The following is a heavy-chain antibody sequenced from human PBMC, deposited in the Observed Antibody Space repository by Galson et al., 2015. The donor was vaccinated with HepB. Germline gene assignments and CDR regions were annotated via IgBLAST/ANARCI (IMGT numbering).Heavy chain of an antibody. V-gene: IGHV3-64D*09. J-gene: IGHJ4*02. Sequence: SLRLSCAASGFTFSSYAIHWVRQAPGKGLEYVSTISSTGGSTYYADSVKGRFTTSRDNSKNTLYLQMSSLRAEDTAVYYCVKDLRTSTAGNFDYWGQGTLVTVSS. CDR2: ISSTGGST. CDR3: VKDLRTSTAGNFDY. D-gene: IGHD1-1*01. CDR1: GFTFSSYA.